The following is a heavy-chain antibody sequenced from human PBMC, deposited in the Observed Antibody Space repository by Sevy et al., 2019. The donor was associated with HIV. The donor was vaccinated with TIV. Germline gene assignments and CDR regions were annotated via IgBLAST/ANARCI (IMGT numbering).Heavy chain of an antibody. V-gene: IGHV3-30*18. Sequence: GGSLRLSCAASGFTFSTYDIHRVRQAPGKGLEWVAIISYDGNYREYADSVRGRFSMSRDNSKNTVYLQMNGLSIEDTAVYYCAKNRPPGGSYFSRHAMDVWGRGTTVTVSS. CDR2: ISYDGNYR. J-gene: IGHJ6*02. D-gene: IGHD3-16*01. CDR3: AKNRPPGGSYFSRHAMDV. CDR1: GFTFSTYD.